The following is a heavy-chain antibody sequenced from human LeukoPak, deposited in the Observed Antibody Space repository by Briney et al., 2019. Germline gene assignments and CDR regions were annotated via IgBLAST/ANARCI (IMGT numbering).Heavy chain of an antibody. V-gene: IGHV3-33*01. CDR1: GFTFSSYG. D-gene: IGHD6-13*01. CDR2: IWYDGSNR. CDR3: ARDRAAAGYDAFDI. J-gene: IGHJ3*02. Sequence: GGSLRLSCAASGFTFSSYGMHWVRQAPGRGLEWVAIIWYDGSNRYYADFVKGRFTISRDNSKNTLFLHMSSLRAEDTAVYFCARDRAAAGYDAFDIWGQGTLVTVSS.